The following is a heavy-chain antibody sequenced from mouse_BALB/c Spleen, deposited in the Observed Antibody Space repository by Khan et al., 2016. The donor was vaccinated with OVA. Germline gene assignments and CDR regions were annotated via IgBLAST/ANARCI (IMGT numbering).Heavy chain of an antibody. CDR2: ISSGGST. CDR3: ERGSGNQAWFAY. Sequence: EVELVESGGGLVKPGGSLKLSCAASGFTFSSYAMSWVRQTPEKRLEWVASISSGGSTYYPDSVKGRFTISRDNARNILYLHMSSLRSEDTAMYYWERGSGNQAWFAYWGQGTLVTVSA. CDR1: GFTFSSYA. V-gene: IGHV5-6-5*01. J-gene: IGHJ3*01. D-gene: IGHD1-3*01.